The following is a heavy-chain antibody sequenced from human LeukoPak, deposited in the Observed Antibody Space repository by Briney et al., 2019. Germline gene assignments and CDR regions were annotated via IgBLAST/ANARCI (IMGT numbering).Heavy chain of an antibody. Sequence: GGSLRLSCAASGFTVRSSYMSWVRQAPGKGLEWVSVLYGDGTTYYVDSVKGRFTISRDNSKNTVYLQMNSLRAEDTAVYYCARASYSGWTASHDSWGQGTLVTVSS. J-gene: IGHJ5*01. V-gene: IGHV3-66*01. CDR3: ARASYSGWTASHDS. D-gene: IGHD6-25*01. CDR2: LYGDGTT. CDR1: GFTVRSSY.